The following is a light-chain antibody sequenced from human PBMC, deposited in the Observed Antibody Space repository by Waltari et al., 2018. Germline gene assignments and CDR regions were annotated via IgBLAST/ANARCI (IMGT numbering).Light chain of an antibody. J-gene: IGKJ2*01. CDR1: QDISNA. Sequence: AVQLTQSPSSLSASVGDRVSITCRASQDISNALAWYQQKAGKPPKLLIYDASTLESGVPSKFGGSGSGTYFTLTISSLQPEDFATYYCQHFNSYPPWTFGQGTNLEI. CDR3: QHFNSYPPWT. V-gene: IGKV1-13*02. CDR2: DAS.